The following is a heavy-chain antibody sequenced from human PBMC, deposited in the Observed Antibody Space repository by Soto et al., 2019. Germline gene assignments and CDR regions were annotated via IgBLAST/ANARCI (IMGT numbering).Heavy chain of an antibody. CDR3: AKVLSDVEWLLSNAFDI. D-gene: IGHD3-3*01. J-gene: IGHJ3*02. CDR2: ISYDGSNK. Sequence: QVQLVESGGGVVQPGRSLRLSCAASGFTFSSYGMHWDRQAPGKGLEWVAVISYDGSNKYYADSVKGRLTISRDNSKNALYLQMNSMKAEDTDVYYCAKVLSDVEWLLSNAFDIWGQGTMVTISS. CDR1: GFTFSSYG. V-gene: IGHV3-30*18.